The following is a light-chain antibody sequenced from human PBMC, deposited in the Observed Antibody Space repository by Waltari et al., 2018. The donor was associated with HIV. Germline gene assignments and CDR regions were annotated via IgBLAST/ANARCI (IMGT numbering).Light chain of an antibody. CDR3: ATWESGLSAV. CDR1: DSNIGDNF. J-gene: IGLJ3*02. CDR2: EDN. V-gene: IGLV1-51*01. Sequence: QSVLTQPPSMSAAAGQQVTIPCSGSDSNIGDNFVSWYQLVPGAAPRLVIYEDNKRPSGIPDRFSGSKSGTSATLGITGLQTGDEANYFCATWESGLSAVFGGGTKLTVL.